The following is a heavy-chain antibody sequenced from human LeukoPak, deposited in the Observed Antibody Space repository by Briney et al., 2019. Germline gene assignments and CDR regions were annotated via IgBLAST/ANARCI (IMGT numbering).Heavy chain of an antibody. Sequence: GGSLRLSCAASGFTFSSYAMSWVRQAPGKGLEWVSAISGSGGSTYHADSVKGRFTVSRDNSKNTLYLQMNSLRAEDTAVYYCAADPWEGYYYGSGSANWFDPWGQGTLVTVSS. CDR2: ISGSGGST. D-gene: IGHD3-10*01. V-gene: IGHV3-23*01. J-gene: IGHJ5*02. CDR3: AADPWEGYYYGSGSANWFDP. CDR1: GFTFSSYA.